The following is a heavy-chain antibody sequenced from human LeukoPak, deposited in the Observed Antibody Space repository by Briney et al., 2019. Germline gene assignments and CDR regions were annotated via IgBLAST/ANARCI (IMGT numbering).Heavy chain of an antibody. D-gene: IGHD5-24*01. V-gene: IGHV4-34*01. CDR1: GGSFSGYY. J-gene: IGHJ4*02. CDR3: ARLRDGYNSRVDY. Sequence: SETLSLTCAVYGGSFSGYYWSWIRQPPGKGLEWIGEINHSGSTNYNPSLKSRDTISVDTSKNQFSLKLSSVTAADTAVYYCARLRDGYNSRVDYWGQGTLVTVSS. CDR2: INHSGST.